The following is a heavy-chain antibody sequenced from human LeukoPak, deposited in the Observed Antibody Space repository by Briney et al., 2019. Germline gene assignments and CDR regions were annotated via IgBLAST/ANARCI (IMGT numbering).Heavy chain of an antibody. CDR2: IKQDGSEK. CDR1: GFTFSSYW. V-gene: IGHV3-7*01. Sequence: GGSLRLSCAASGFTFSSYWMSWVRQAPGKGLEWVANIKQDGSEKYYVDSVKGRFTISRDNAKNSLYLQMDSLRAEDTAVYYCARDEGITMVRGIDYWGQGTLVTVSS. D-gene: IGHD3-10*01. J-gene: IGHJ4*02. CDR3: ARDEGITMVRGIDY.